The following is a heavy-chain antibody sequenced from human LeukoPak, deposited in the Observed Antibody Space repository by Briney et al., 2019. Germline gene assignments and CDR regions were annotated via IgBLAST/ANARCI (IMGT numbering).Heavy chain of an antibody. V-gene: IGHV4-4*02. CDR1: GGSVSSSNW. D-gene: IGHD3-22*01. CDR3: ARGQYYDSSGYYYASAFDI. Sequence: SGTLSLTCAVSGGSVSSSNWWSWVRQPPGKGLEWIGEIYHSGSTNYDPSLESRVTLSVDTSKNQFSLKLSSVTAADTAVYYCARGQYYDSSGYYYASAFDIWGQGTMVTVSS. J-gene: IGHJ3*02. CDR2: IYHSGST.